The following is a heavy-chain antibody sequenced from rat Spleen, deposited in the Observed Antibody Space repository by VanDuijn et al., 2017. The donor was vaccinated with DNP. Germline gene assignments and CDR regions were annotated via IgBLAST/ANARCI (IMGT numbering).Heavy chain of an antibody. V-gene: IGHV5-31*01. J-gene: IGHJ4*01. CDR2: ISNGGGST. CDR3: IRRTVVTGAMDA. D-gene: IGHD1-1*01. CDR1: GFTFNNYY. Sequence: EVQLVESGGDLVQPGGSLKLSCIASGFTFNNYYMTWIRQVPGTGLEWVASISNGGGSTYYPDSVKGRFTISRDTAKNTLQLQMNNLRSEDTATYYCIRRTVVTGAMDAWGQGTAVAVSS.